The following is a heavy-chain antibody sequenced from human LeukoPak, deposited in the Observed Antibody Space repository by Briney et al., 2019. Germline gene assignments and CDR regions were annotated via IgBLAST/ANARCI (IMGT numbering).Heavy chain of an antibody. J-gene: IGHJ4*02. Sequence: GGSLRLSCTASGFTFGDYAVSWVRQAPGKGLEWVGFIRSKAYGGTTEYAASVKGRFTISRDDSKSIAYLQMNSLKTEDTAVYYCTRERSYYDFWSGNQFDYWGQGTLVTVSS. CDR3: TRERSYYDFWSGNQFDY. V-gene: IGHV3-49*04. CDR1: GFTFGDYA. D-gene: IGHD3-3*01. CDR2: IRSKAYGGTT.